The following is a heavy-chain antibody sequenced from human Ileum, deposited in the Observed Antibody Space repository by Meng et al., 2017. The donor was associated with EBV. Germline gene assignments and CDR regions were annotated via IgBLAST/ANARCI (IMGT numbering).Heavy chain of an antibody. V-gene: IGHV2-5*02. J-gene: IGHJ4*02. CDR1: GFSLNTSGVG. CDR2: VYWDDDK. Sequence: LKESAPTLVKPTPHLTLTCIFSGFSLNTSGVGVGCIRQPPGKALEWLALVYWDDDKRYSPSLERRLTITKDTSKNQVVLTMTNMDPLDTATYYCAHEEDWRIDYWGQGTLVTVSS. CDR3: AHEEDWRIDY. D-gene: IGHD3/OR15-3a*01.